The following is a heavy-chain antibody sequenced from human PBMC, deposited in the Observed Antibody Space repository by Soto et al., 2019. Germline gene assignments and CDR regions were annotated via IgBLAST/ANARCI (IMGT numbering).Heavy chain of an antibody. J-gene: IGHJ4*02. CDR3: AKGGSAYCSGGSCYHPFDY. CDR1: GFTFSNYA. CDR2: ISGSGGNT. D-gene: IGHD2-15*01. Sequence: EVQLVESGGGLVKPGGSLRLSCAASGFTFSNYAMTWVRQAPGKGLEWVSTISGSGGNTWYADSVKGRFTISRDNSKNTLYLQMNSLRAEDTAVYYCAKGGSAYCSGGSCYHPFDYWGQGTLATVSS. V-gene: IGHV3-23*04.